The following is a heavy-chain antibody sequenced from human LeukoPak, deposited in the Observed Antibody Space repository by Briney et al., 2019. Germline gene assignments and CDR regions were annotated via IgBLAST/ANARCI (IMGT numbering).Heavy chain of an antibody. D-gene: IGHD1-26*01. CDR2: INPSGGST. Sequence: ASVKVSCKASGYTFTIYKMNWVRQAPGQRLEWMGIINPSGGSTNNAQKFQRRVTMTRDTSTSTVYMELGSLISEVTAVYYCARSPRYRGIYVYWGQGTRVTVSS. CDR3: ARSPRYRGIYVY. V-gene: IGHV1-46*01. J-gene: IGHJ4*02. CDR1: GYTFTIYK.